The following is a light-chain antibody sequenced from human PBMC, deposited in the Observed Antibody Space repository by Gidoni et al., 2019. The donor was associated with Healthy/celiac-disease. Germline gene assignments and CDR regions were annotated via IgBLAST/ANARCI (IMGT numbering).Light chain of an antibody. CDR3: QAWDSSTAFYV. CDR2: QDS. CDR1: KLGDKY. Sequence: SSELTQPPSVPVSPGQTASITCSGDKLGDKYACWYQQKPGQSPVLVIYQDSKRPSVIPERFSGSNSGNTATLTISGTQAMDEADYYCQAWDSSTAFYVFGTGTKVTVL. J-gene: IGLJ1*01. V-gene: IGLV3-1*01.